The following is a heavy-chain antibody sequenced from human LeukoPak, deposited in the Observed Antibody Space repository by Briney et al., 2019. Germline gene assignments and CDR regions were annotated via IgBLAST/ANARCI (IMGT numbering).Heavy chain of an antibody. CDR3: ARGRGSTPRY. CDR1: GYTFTSYG. Sequence: ASVKVSCKASGYTFTSYGITWVRQAPGQGLEWMGWISTYNGNTNYAQNLQGRVTMTTDPSTSTAYMELRSLRSDDTAVYYCARGRGSTPRYWGQGTLVTVSS. V-gene: IGHV1-18*01. CDR2: ISTYNGNT. J-gene: IGHJ4*02. D-gene: IGHD5-12*01.